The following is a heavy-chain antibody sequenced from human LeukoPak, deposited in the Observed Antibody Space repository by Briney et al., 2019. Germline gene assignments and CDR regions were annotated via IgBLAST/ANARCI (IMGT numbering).Heavy chain of an antibody. D-gene: IGHD3-3*01. CDR3: TTGNYDLPFDY. J-gene: IGHJ4*02. CDR2: IKSKTDGGTT. V-gene: IGHV3-15*01. Sequence: GRIKSKTDGGTTDYAAPVKGSFTISRDDSKNTLYLQMNSLKTEDTAVYYRTTGNYDLPFDYWGQGTLVTVSS.